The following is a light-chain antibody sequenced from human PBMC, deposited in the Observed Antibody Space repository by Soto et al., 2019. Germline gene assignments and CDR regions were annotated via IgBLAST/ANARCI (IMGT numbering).Light chain of an antibody. Sequence: QSVLTQPASVSGSPGQSITISCSGTSSDVGGYNYVCCYQQHPSTAPKLMIYDVSNRPSGVSNRFSGSKSGNTASLTISGLQAEDEDDYYCSSYTSSSTRVFGTGTKLTVL. CDR2: DVS. V-gene: IGLV2-14*01. CDR3: SSYTSSSTRV. J-gene: IGLJ1*01. CDR1: SSDVGGYNY.